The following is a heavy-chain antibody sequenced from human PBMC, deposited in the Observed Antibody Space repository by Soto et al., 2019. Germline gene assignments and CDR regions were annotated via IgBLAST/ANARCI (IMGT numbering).Heavy chain of an antibody. CDR3: VRNPWKTVPLAPSADNSFDS. J-gene: IGHJ5*01. CDR1: GFAFNSHG. D-gene: IGHD1-1*01. Sequence: QVQLVESGGGVVQSGVSLRLSCAASGFAFNSHGFHWVRQTPSVGLEWLALISFNGNNKFYAGSVRGRFSISRDDSRNTLLLQLDALRPEDSGVYYCVRNPWKTVPLAPSADNSFDSWGQGTLVTVSS. CDR2: ISFNGNNK. V-gene: IGHV3-30*03.